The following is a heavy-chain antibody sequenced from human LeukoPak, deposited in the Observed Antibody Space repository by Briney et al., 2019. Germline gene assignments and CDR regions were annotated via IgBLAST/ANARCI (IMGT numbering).Heavy chain of an antibody. D-gene: IGHD4-17*01. Sequence: PSETLSLTCAVSDDSFSSHHWTWIRQPPGKGLECIGYISYIGSTNYNPSLKSRVTISIDTSKNQFSLKLTSVTAADTAVYHCARDLVTVTKGFDIWGQGTMVSVSS. V-gene: IGHV4-59*11. CDR3: ARDLVTVTKGFDI. CDR1: DDSFSSHH. J-gene: IGHJ3*02. CDR2: ISYIGST.